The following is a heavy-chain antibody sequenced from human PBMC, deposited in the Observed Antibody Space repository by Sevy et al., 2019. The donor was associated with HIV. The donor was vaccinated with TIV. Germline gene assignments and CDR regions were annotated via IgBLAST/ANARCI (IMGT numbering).Heavy chain of an antibody. CDR3: ARGGTASFDY. Sequence: GGSLRLSCAASGFTLSCCWMHWVRQAPGKGLVWVSRINNDGSTTTYADSVRGRFTISRDNAKNTLYLEMNSPRAEDTAVYYCARGGTASFDYWGQGTLVTVSS. CDR2: INNDGSTT. D-gene: IGHD1-1*01. V-gene: IGHV3-74*03. J-gene: IGHJ4*02. CDR1: GFTLSCCW.